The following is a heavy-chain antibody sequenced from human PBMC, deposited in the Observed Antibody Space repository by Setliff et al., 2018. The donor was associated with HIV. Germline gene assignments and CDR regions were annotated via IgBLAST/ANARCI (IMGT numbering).Heavy chain of an antibody. V-gene: IGHV4-34*01. CDR3: ARATPFVVVPAAPNYYYYMDV. J-gene: IGHJ6*03. Sequence: SETLSLTCDVYGGSFSGYYWGWIRQPPGKGLEWIGEIHHSGITNYNPSLKSRVTISIDTSKNQFSLKLSSVTAADTAVNSCARATPFVVVPAAPNYYYYMDVCGKGTTVTVSS. CDR1: GGSFSGYY. D-gene: IGHD2-2*01. CDR2: IHHSGIT.